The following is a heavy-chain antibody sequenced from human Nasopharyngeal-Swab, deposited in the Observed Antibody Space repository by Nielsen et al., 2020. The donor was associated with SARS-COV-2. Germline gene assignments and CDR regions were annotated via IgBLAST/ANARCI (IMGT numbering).Heavy chain of an antibody. J-gene: IGHJ4*02. Sequence: LSLTCAAYGESFSYYYWSWIRQAPGKGLEWVAYISSDRSIYTFYADSVKGRFTISRDTAKNSLSLQMDSLRVEDTAVYFCARVEDNFGDYIDYWGQGTLVAVSS. V-gene: IGHV3-11*06. CDR2: ISSDRSIYT. D-gene: IGHD4-17*01. CDR3: ARVEDNFGDYIDY. CDR1: GESFSYYY.